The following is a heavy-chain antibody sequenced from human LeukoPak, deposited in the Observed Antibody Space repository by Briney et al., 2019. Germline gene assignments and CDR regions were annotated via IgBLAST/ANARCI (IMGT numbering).Heavy chain of an antibody. CDR2: ISSNGGST. Sequence: PGGSLRLSCSASGFTFSSYAMHWVRQAPGQGLEYVSAISSNGGSTYYADSVKGRFTISRDNSRNTLHLQMSSLRVEDTAVYYCVKDSSSGSYFDYWGQGTLVTVSS. V-gene: IGHV3-64D*06. J-gene: IGHJ4*02. D-gene: IGHD3-10*01. CDR3: VKDSSSGSYFDY. CDR1: GFTFSSYA.